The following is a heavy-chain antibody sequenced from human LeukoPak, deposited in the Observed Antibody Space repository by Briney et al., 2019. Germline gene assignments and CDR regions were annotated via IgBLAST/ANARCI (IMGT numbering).Heavy chain of an antibody. CDR1: GFTFSSYW. V-gene: IGHV3-7*01. CDR3: ARDSPQLGYFDY. J-gene: IGHJ4*02. Sequence: GGSLRLSCAASGFTFSSYWMSWVRQAPGKGLGWVANIKQDGSEKYYVDSVRGRFTISRDNAKNSLYLQMNSLRAEDTAVCYCARDSPQLGYFDYWGQGTLVTVSS. D-gene: IGHD2-2*01. CDR2: IKQDGSEK.